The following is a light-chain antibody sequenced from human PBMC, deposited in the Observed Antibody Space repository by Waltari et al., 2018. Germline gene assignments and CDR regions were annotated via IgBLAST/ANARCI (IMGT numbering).Light chain of an antibody. CDR3: CSYAGRNIWV. V-gene: IGLV2-23*02. CDR1: SSDLGFFTL. CDR2: EVI. Sequence: QSALTQPASVSGSPGQSITISCTGTSSDLGFFTLVSWYQQHPGKAPELVVYEVISRPSGVSNRFSGSKSGNTASLTISGRQAEDEADYYCCSYAGRNIWVFGGGTKLTVL. J-gene: IGLJ3*02.